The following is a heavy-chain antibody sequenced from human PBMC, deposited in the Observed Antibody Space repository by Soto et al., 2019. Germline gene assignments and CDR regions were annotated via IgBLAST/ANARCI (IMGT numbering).Heavy chain of an antibody. Sequence: SVKVSCKASGGTFSSYAISWVRQAPGQGLEWMGGIIPIFGTANYAQKFQGRVTITADESTSTAYMELSSLRSEDTAAYYCARDFKPPMAPSYNWNQDREDYWGQGTLVTVSS. J-gene: IGHJ4*02. CDR1: GGTFSSYA. CDR2: IIPIFGTA. V-gene: IGHV1-69*13. D-gene: IGHD1-20*01. CDR3: ARDFKPPMAPSYNWNQDREDY.